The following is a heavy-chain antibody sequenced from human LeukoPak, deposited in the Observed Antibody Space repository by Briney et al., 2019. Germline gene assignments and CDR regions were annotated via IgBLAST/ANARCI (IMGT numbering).Heavy chain of an antibody. J-gene: IGHJ4*02. CDR1: GFTFSNYA. CDR3: ARVGGSGSFYRYFDY. CDR2: ISGTGVST. D-gene: IGHD3-10*01. V-gene: IGHV3-23*01. Sequence: GGSLRLSCAASGFTFSNYAMTWVRQAPGKGLEWVSAISGTGVSTYYADSVKGRFTISRDNAKKSLYLQMNSLRAEDTALYHCARVGGSGSFYRYFDYWGQGTLVTVSS.